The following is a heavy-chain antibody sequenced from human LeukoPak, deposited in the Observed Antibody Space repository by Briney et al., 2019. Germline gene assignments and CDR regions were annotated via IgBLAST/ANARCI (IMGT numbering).Heavy chain of an antibody. CDR3: ARRAHIVVVPNIDYYYHMDV. V-gene: IGHV1-18*01. CDR2: ISAYNGNT. J-gene: IGHJ6*03. D-gene: IGHD2-2*01. Sequence: GASVKVSCKASGYTFTSYGISWVRQAPGQGLEWMEWISAYNGNTNYAQKLQGRVTMTTDTSTSTAYMELRSLRSDDTAVYYCARRAHIVVVPNIDYYYHMDVWGKGTTVTVSS. CDR1: GYTFTSYG.